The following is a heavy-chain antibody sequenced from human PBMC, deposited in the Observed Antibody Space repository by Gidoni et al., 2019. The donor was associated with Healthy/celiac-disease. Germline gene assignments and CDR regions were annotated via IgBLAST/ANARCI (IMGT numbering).Heavy chain of an antibody. Sequence: EVQLLESGGGLVQPGGSLRLSWSASGFTFSRHAMGWVRQDPGKGLEWVSAISGSGGSTYYADSVKGRFTISRDNSKNTLYLQMNSLRAEDTAVYYCASSSLGGYCSGGSCLDYWGQGTLVTVSS. D-gene: IGHD2-15*01. J-gene: IGHJ4*02. V-gene: IGHV3-23*01. CDR2: ISGSGGST. CDR1: GFTFSRHA. CDR3: ASSSLGGYCSGGSCLDY.